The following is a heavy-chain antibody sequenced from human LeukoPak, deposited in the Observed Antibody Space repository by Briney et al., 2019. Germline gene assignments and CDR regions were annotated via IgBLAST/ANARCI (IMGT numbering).Heavy chain of an antibody. V-gene: IGHV1-2*02. CDR2: INPNSGGT. J-gene: IGHJ3*02. CDR1: GYTFTGYY. Sequence: ASVKVSCKASGYTFTGYYMQWVRQAPGQGLEWMGWINPNSGGTNYAQKLQGRVTMTRDMSTSTVYMELSGLRSEDTAVYYCARDRNTVTTLANDAFDIWGQGTMVTVSS. D-gene: IGHD4-17*01. CDR3: ARDRNTVTTLANDAFDI.